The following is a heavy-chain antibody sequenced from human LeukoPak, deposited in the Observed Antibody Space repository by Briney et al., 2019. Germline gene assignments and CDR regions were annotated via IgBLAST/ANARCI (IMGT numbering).Heavy chain of an antibody. J-gene: IGHJ4*02. D-gene: IGHD3-22*01. CDR3: ARGAYYYDSSGYYYSYFDQ. CDR1: GVSISSDF. Sequence: SETLSLTCSVSGVSISSDFWSWIRQPPGKGLEWIGYIYYSGSTNYNPSLKSRITISVDTPKNQFSLKLSSVTAADTAVYYCARGAYYYDSSGYYYSYFDQWGQGTLVSVSS. CDR2: IYYSGST. V-gene: IGHV4-59*01.